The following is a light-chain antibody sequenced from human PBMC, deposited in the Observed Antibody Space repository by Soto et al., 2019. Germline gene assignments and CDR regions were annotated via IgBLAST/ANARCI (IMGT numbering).Light chain of an antibody. CDR1: SSDVGAYKY. Sequence: QSALTQPPSASGSPGQSVTISCTGTSSDVGAYKYVYWYQQYPGKAPKLMIYEVTKRPSGVPDRFSGSKSGNTASLTVSGPEDEDEDDYHSNYNVGNGTWVFGGGTKLTVL. J-gene: IGLJ3*02. CDR2: EVT. V-gene: IGLV2-8*01. CDR3: NYNVGNGTWV.